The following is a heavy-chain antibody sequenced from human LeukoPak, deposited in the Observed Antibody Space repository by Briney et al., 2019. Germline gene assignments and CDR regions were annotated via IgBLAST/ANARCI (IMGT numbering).Heavy chain of an antibody. V-gene: IGHV1-2*02. Sequence: ASVKVSCKASGYTFTSYGISWVRQAPGQGLEWMGWINPNSGGTNYAQKFQGRVTMTRDTSISTAYMELSRLRSDDTAVYYCARIEYSSSSLLDYWGQGTLVTVSS. CDR2: INPNSGGT. CDR3: ARIEYSSSSLLDY. D-gene: IGHD6-6*01. J-gene: IGHJ4*02. CDR1: GYTFTSYG.